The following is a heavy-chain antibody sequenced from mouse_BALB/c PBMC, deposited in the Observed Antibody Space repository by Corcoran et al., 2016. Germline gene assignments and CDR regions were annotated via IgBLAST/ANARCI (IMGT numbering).Heavy chain of an antibody. CDR3: ARGGNYWYFDV. D-gene: IGHD2-1*01. Sequence: QIQLVQSGPELKKPGETVKISCKASGYTFTNYGMNWVKPAPGKGLKWMGWINTYTGEPTYADDFKGRFAFSLETSASTAYLQINNLKNEDMATYFCARGGNYWYFDVWGAGTTVTVSS. J-gene: IGHJ1*01. CDR1: GYTFTNYG. CDR2: INTYTGEP. V-gene: IGHV9-1*02.